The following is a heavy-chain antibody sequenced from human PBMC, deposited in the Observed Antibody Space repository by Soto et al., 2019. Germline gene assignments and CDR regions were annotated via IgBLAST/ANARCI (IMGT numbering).Heavy chain of an antibody. V-gene: IGHV3-11*01. D-gene: IGHD4-17*01. CDR3: ERERPTVTYYYYGMDV. J-gene: IGHJ6*02. CDR2: ISSSGSTI. Sequence: QVQRVESGGGLVKPGGSLRLSCAASGFTFSDYYMSWIRQAPGKGLEWVSYISSSGSTIYYADSVKGRFTISRDNAKNSRYLQMNSLRAEDTAVYYCERERPTVTYYYYGMDVWGQGTTVTVSS. CDR1: GFTFSDYY.